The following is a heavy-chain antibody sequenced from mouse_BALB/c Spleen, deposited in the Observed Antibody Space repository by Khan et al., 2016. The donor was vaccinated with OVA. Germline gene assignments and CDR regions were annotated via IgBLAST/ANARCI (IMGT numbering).Heavy chain of an antibody. Sequence: EVELVESGGGLVKPGGSLKLSCAASGFTFSDYYMYWVRQTPEKRLEWVATISAGGIYTYYPDSVKGRFTISRDDAKNTLYLQMSSLKSEDTAMFYCVRGYYGDPFAYWGQGTLVTVSA. CDR3: VRGYYGDPFAY. D-gene: IGHD2-13*01. V-gene: IGHV5-4*02. CDR1: GFTFSDYY. CDR2: ISAGGIYT. J-gene: IGHJ3*01.